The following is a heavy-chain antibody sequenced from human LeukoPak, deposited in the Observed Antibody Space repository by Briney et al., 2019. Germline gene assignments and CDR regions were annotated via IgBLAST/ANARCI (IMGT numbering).Heavy chain of an antibody. V-gene: IGHV4-59*03. CDR3: APMGGRGSWFDP. J-gene: IGHJ5*02. CDR1: GGFISSYY. D-gene: IGHD1-26*01. Sequence: PSETLSLTCTVSGGFISSYYWSWIRQPPGKGLEWIGYIYYTGSTNYSPSLKSRATMSVDTSKNQFSLELNSVTGADTAVYYCAPMGGRGSWFDPWGQGTLVTVSS. CDR2: IYYTGST.